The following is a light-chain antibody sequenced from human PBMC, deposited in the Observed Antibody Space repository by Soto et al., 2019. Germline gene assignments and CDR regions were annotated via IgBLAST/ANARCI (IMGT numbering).Light chain of an antibody. J-gene: IGKJ3*01. CDR1: QSVRSRF. Sequence: EIVLTQSPGSLSLSPGDRASLSCRASQSVRSRFLAWYQQRPGQTPRLLIYGASSRAAGIPDRFSGSGSGTDFTLSISRLEPEDFGVYYCQQYGASPFTFGPGTKVEI. CDR2: GAS. V-gene: IGKV3-20*01. CDR3: QQYGASPFT.